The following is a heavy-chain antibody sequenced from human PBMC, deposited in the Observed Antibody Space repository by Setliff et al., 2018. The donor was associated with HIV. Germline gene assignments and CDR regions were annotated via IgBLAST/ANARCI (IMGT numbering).Heavy chain of an antibody. V-gene: IGHV4-39*01. CDR1: GGSISNSRYY. Sequence: SETLSLTCTVSGGSISNSRYYWSWIRQSPGKGLEWIGEVTHSGSTTYDPSLKSRITISVDTSKNQVSLRLSSVTAADTAVYYCASPTAIPHWGQGTLVTVSS. J-gene: IGHJ4*02. CDR2: VTHSGST. CDR3: ASPTAIPH. D-gene: IGHD2-21*02.